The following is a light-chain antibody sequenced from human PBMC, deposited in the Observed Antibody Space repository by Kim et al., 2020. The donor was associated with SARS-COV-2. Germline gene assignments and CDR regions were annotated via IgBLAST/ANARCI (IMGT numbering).Light chain of an antibody. CDR1: KSVCGRSNNRKH. J-gene: IGKJ4*02. CDR3: QQYFTTPPT. Sequence: AAINCKSSKSVCGRSNNRKHLAWYQQKPGQRPKLLVYWASTRESGVPERFSGSGSGTDFTLTISSLQAEDVAVYYCQQYFTTPPTFGGGTKVDIK. CDR2: WAS. V-gene: IGKV4-1*01.